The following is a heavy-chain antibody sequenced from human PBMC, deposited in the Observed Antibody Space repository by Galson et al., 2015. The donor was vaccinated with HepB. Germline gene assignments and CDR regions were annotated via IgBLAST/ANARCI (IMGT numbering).Heavy chain of an antibody. CDR2: VTGSGDKT. CDR3: AKVPRGDGPWYFDS. D-gene: IGHD3-10*01. CDR1: GFTFRSYG. J-gene: IGHJ4*02. V-gene: IGHV3-23*01. Sequence: SLRLSCAASGFTFRSYGMSWVRQTPGKGLEWVSVVTGSGDKTYYADSVKGRFTISRDNSKNTLYLQMNSLRDEDTAVFYCAKVPRGDGPWYFDSWGQGTLVTVSS.